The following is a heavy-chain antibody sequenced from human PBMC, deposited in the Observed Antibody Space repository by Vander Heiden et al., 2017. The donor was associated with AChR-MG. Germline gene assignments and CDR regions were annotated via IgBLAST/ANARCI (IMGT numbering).Heavy chain of an antibody. Sequence: QVQLQESGPGLVKPSQTLSLTCPVSGGPISRGGYYWSWLRQHPGKGLEWIGYIYYSGSTYYNPSLKSRVTISVDTSKNQFSLKLSSVTAADTAVYYCARDRVCTNGVCGGWFDPWGQGTLVTVSS. V-gene: IGHV4-31*03. CDR1: GGPISRGGYY. CDR2: IYYSGST. CDR3: ARDRVCTNGVCGGWFDP. J-gene: IGHJ5*02. D-gene: IGHD2-8*01.